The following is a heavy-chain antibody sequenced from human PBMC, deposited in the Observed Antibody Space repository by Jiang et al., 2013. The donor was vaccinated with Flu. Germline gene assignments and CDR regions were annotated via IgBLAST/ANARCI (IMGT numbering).Heavy chain of an antibody. J-gene: IGHJ5*02. CDR2: MYHSGRT. D-gene: IGHD2-2*02. Sequence: GPGLVKPSQTLSLTCDVSGDSISSGGYSWSWIRQPPGKGLEWIGAMYHSGRTFYNPSLKSRVTISVDRSNNQFSLRLNSVTAADTALYYCARGPVDCTRTSCYTGTNWFDPWGQGTLVTVSS. CDR1: GDSISSGGYS. V-gene: IGHV4-30-2*01. CDR3: ARGPVDCTRTSCYTGTNWFDP.